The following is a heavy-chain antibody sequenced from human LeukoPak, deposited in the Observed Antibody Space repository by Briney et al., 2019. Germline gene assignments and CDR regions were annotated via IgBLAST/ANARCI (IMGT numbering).Heavy chain of an antibody. V-gene: IGHV4-59*01. J-gene: IGHJ4*01. CDR1: GVSISSYY. Sequence: SETLSLTCTASGVSISSYYWSWIRQPPGKGLEWIGYIYYSGSSNYNPSLESGGTISVQTYTNQSSLKLSSGTAADTAVYYCARDIQGYLDYWGQGTLSPSPQ. CDR2: IYYSGSS. CDR3: ARDIQGYLDY.